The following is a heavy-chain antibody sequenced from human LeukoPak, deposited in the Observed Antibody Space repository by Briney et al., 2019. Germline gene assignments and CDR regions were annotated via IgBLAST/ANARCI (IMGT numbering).Heavy chain of an antibody. V-gene: IGHV3-23*01. CDR2: ISDSGGST. CDR3: AKDTSIGRYCTNGVCSPFDY. Sequence: TGGSLRLSCAASGFTSSSYTMNWVRQAPGKGLEWVSAISDSGGSTYDADSVKGRFTISRDNSKNTLYLQMNSLRAEDTAVYYCAKDTSIGRYCTNGVCSPFDYWGQGTLVTVSS. CDR1: GFTSSSYT. D-gene: IGHD2-8*01. J-gene: IGHJ4*02.